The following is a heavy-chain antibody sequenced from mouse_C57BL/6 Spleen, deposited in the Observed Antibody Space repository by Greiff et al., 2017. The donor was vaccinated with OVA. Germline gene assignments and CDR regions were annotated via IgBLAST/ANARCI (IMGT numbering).Heavy chain of an antibody. V-gene: IGHV5-9-1*02. J-gene: IGHJ2*01. CDR1: GFTFSSYA. CDR3: TREGTGRDYFDY. CDR2: ISSGGDYI. D-gene: IGHD3-3*01. Sequence: EVMLVESGEGLVKPGGSLKLSCAASGFTFSSYAMSWVRQTPEKRLEWVAYISSGGDYIYYADTVKGRFTISRDNARNTLYLQMSSLKSEDTAMYYCTREGTGRDYFDYWGQGTTLTVSS.